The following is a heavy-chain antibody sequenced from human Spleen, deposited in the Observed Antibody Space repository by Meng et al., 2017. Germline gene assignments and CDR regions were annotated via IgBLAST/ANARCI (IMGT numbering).Heavy chain of an antibody. CDR2: INHSGST. CDR1: GGSFSGYY. Sequence: QVQLQQWGAGLLKPSETLSLTCAVYGGSFSGYYWSWIRQPPGKGLEWIGEINHSGSTNYNPSLKSRVTISVDTSKNQFSLKLSSVTAADTAVYYCASVAAAGGAEYFQHWGQGTLVTVSS. J-gene: IGHJ1*01. D-gene: IGHD6-13*01. V-gene: IGHV4-34*01. CDR3: ASVAAAGGAEYFQH.